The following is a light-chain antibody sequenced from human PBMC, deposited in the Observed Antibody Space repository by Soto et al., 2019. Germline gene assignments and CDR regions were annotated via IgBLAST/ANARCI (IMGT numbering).Light chain of an antibody. V-gene: IGKV3-20*01. CDR1: QSVSSSS. CDR2: GAS. J-gene: IGKJ1*01. Sequence: EIVLTQSPCTLSLSPGERATLSCRASQSVSSSSLAWYQQKPGQAPRLLIFGASSRATGIPDRFSGSGSGTDFTLTISRLEPEDFAVYYCQQYAGSSTFGQGTKVDI. CDR3: QQYAGSST.